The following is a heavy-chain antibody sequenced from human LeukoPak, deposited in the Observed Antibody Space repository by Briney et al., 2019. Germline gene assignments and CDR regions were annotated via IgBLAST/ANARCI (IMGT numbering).Heavy chain of an antibody. CDR1: GYTFTGYY. CDR3: ARVRVGYCSSTSCYYYYGMDV. Sequence: GASVKVSCKASGYTFTGYYMHWVRQAPGQGLEWMGWINPNSGGTNYAQKFQGRVTMTRGTSISTAYMELSRLRSDDTAVYYCARVRVGYCSSTSCYYYYGMDVWGQGTTVTVSS. D-gene: IGHD2-2*01. V-gene: IGHV1-2*02. J-gene: IGHJ6*02. CDR2: INPNSGGT.